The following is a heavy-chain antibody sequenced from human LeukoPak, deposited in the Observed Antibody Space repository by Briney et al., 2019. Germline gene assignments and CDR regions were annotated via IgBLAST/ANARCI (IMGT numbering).Heavy chain of an antibody. CDR2: IKQDGSEK. J-gene: IGHJ4*02. CDR3: ARDPYYYDSSGYNVRFDY. CDR1: GLTFSSYW. V-gene: IGHV3-7*01. D-gene: IGHD3-22*01. Sequence: PGGSLRLSCAASGLTFSSYWMSWVRQAPGKGLEWVANIKQDGSEKYYVDSVKGRFTISRDNAKSSLYLQMNSLRAEDTAVYYCARDPYYYDSSGYNVRFDYWGQGTLVTVSS.